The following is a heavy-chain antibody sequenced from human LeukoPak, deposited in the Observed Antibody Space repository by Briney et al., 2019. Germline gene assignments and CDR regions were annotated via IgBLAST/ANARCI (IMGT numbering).Heavy chain of an antibody. D-gene: IGHD2-15*01. CDR1: GGSISSYY. CDR2: IYYSGST. CDR3: ARGLGYCSGGSCYYASTLDY. Sequence: KPSETLSLTCTASGGSISSYYWSWIRQPPGKGLEWIGYIYYSGSTNYNPSLKSRVTISVDTSKNQFSLKLSSVTAADTAVYYCARGLGYCSGGSCYYASTLDYWGQGTLVTVSS. J-gene: IGHJ4*02. V-gene: IGHV4-59*01.